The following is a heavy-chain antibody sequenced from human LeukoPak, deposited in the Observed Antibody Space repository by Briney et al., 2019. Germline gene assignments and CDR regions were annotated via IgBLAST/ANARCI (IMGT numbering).Heavy chain of an antibody. CDR1: GFTFSSYA. D-gene: IGHD3-3*01. Sequence: GGSLRLSCAASGFTFSSYAMSWVRQAPGKGLEWVSAISGSGGSTYYADSVKGRFTISRDNSKNTLYLQMNSLRAEDTAVYYCAKDITIFWGGYLGGFDYWGQGTLVTVSS. V-gene: IGHV3-23*01. CDR3: AKDITIFWGGYLGGFDY. J-gene: IGHJ4*02. CDR2: ISGSGGST.